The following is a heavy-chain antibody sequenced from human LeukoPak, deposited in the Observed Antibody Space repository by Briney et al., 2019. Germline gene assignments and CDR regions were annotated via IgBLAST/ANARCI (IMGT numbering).Heavy chain of an antibody. CDR1: GFTFSSYS. CDR2: ISSSSSYI. V-gene: IGHV3-21*01. Sequence: PGGSLRLSCAASGFTFSSYSMSWVRQAPGKGLEWVSPISSSSSYIHYADSVKGRFTISRDNAKNSLYLQMNSLRAEDTAVYYCARDQAVEQWLMFFDYWGQGTLVTVSS. D-gene: IGHD6-19*01. J-gene: IGHJ4*02. CDR3: ARDQAVEQWLMFFDY.